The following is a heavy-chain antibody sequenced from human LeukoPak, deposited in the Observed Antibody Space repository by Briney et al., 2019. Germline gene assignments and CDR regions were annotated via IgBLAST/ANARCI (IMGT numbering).Heavy chain of an antibody. Sequence: ASVTVSCKASGYTFTGYYMHWVRQAPGQGLEWMGWINPNSGGTNYAQKFQGRVTMTRDTSISTAYMELSRLRSDDTAVYYCAREGNVVVPAAEYYYYYYYMDVWGKGTTVTVSS. CDR3: AREGNVVVPAAEYYYYYYYMDV. V-gene: IGHV1-2*02. J-gene: IGHJ6*03. CDR1: GYTFTGYY. CDR2: INPNSGGT. D-gene: IGHD2-2*01.